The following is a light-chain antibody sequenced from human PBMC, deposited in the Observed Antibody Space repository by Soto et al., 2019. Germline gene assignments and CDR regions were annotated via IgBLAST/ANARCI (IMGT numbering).Light chain of an antibody. CDR1: QSISSW. Sequence: DIQMTQSPSSLSASVGDRVTITCRASQSISSWLAWYQQKPGKAPKLLIFDAFSLESGVPSRFSGSRSGTEFTLNISSLQPDDYATYYCQQYNSYSPLTFGGGTKVEIK. J-gene: IGKJ4*01. V-gene: IGKV1-5*01. CDR2: DAF. CDR3: QQYNSYSPLT.